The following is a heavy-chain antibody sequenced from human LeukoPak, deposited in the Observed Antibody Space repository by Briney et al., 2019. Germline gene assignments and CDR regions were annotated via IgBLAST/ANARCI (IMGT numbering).Heavy chain of an antibody. CDR3: AKDVAQYFDY. CDR1: GFTFNIYG. V-gene: IGHV3-30*02. Sequence: AGGSLRLSCAASGFTFNIYGMHWVRQAPGKGLEWVAFIRKDGSDKYYVDSVKGRFTISRDNSRNTVYLQMNSLRAEDTAIYYCAKDVAQYFDYWGQGTLVTVSS. CDR2: IRKDGSDK. J-gene: IGHJ4*01.